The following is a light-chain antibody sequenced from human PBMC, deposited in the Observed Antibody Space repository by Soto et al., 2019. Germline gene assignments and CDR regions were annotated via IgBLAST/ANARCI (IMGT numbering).Light chain of an antibody. Sequence: QSVLTQPASVSGSPGQSITISCTGTTSDVGGYNYVSWYQQHPDKAPKLMIYEVSYRPSGVSNRFSGSKSGNTASLTISGLQGEDEADYYCSSYTSSSTLTFGGGTKLTVL. CDR2: EVS. V-gene: IGLV2-14*01. CDR1: TSDVGGYNY. CDR3: SSYTSSSTLT. J-gene: IGLJ2*01.